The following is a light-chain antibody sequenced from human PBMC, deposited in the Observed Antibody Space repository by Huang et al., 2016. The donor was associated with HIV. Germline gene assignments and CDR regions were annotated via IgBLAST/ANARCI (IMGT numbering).Light chain of an antibody. V-gene: IGKV3-11*01. CDR3: QQRTNWPPGFT. Sequence: EIVLTQSPATLSLSPGERATLSCRASQSVGGYLAWYQQKPSQAPRLLIYDASNRATCIPARFSGSGSGTDFTLTISSLEPEDFAVYYCQQRTNWPPGFTFDPGIKVDIK. CDR2: DAS. J-gene: IGKJ3*01. CDR1: QSVGGY.